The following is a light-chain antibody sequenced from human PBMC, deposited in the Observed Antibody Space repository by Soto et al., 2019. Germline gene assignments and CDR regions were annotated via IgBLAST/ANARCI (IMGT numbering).Light chain of an antibody. CDR2: EVS. CDR1: SSDVGGYKY. Sequence: QSALTQPASVSGSPGQSITISCTGTSSDVGGYKYVSWYQHYPGKAPKLMIYEVSNRPSGVSNRFSGSKSGNTASLTISGLQAEDEADYYCISYTTSSTVVFSGGTKVTVL. CDR3: ISYTTSSTVV. J-gene: IGLJ2*01. V-gene: IGLV2-14*01.